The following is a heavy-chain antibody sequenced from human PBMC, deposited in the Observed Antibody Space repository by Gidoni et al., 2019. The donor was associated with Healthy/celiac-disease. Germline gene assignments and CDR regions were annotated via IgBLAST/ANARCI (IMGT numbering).Heavy chain of an antibody. CDR2: IKSKTDGGTT. V-gene: IGHV3-15*01. D-gene: IGHD2-8*01. J-gene: IGHJ6*02. CDR3: TTETDCTNGVCYPYYYYGMYV. Sequence: GKGLEWVGRIKSKTDGGTTDYAAPVKGRFTISRDDSKNTLYLQMNSLQTEDPAVYYFTTETDCTNGVCYPYYYYGMYVWVQGTTVTVSS.